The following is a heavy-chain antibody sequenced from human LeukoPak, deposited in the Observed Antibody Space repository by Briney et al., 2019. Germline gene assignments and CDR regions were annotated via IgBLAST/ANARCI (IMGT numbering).Heavy chain of an antibody. J-gene: IGHJ4*02. D-gene: IGHD2-21*01. Sequence: PGGSLRLSCAASGFTFSSQGMTWVRQAPGKGLEWVSAISGSGDGTFYADSVKGRFTISRDNSKNTLYLQMSSLRAEDTAVYYCARDHLGLTYYFDYWGQGTLVTVSS. CDR3: ARDHLGLTYYFDY. CDR2: ISGSGDGT. V-gene: IGHV3-23*01. CDR1: GFTFSSQG.